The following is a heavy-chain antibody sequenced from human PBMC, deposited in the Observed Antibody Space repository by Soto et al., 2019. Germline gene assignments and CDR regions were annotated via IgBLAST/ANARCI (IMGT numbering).Heavy chain of an antibody. CDR1: GGSISSGDYY. Sequence: SETLSLTCTVSGGSISSGDYYWSWIRQPPGKGLEWIGYIYYSGSTYYNPSLKSRVTISVDTSKNQFSLKLSPVTAADTAVYYCAGLGIELELVLYWGQGTLVTVSS. J-gene: IGHJ4*02. V-gene: IGHV4-30-4*01. D-gene: IGHD1-7*01. CDR2: IYYSGST. CDR3: AGLGIELELVLY.